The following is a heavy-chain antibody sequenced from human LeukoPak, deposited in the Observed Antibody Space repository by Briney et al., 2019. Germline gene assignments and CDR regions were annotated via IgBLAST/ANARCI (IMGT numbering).Heavy chain of an antibody. D-gene: IGHD6-6*01. V-gene: IGHV4-34*01. Sequence: PSETLSLTCAVYGGSFSGYYWSWIRQPPGKGLEWIGEINHSGSTNYNPSLKSRVTISVDTSKNQFSLKLSSVTAADTAVYYCARGPRSSCYYYMDVWGKGTTVTVSS. J-gene: IGHJ6*03. CDR1: GGSFSGYY. CDR2: INHSGST. CDR3: ARGPRSSCYYYMDV.